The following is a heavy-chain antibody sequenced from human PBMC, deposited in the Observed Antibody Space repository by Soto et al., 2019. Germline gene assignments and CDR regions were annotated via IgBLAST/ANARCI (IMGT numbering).Heavy chain of an antibody. CDR3: ARDRVYYYDSSGYYNFDY. D-gene: IGHD3-22*01. Sequence: QVQLVESGGGVVQPGRSLRVSCAASGFTFSNYAMHWVRQAPGKGLEWVAVISYDGSNQFYADSVKGRFTISRDSSKSTLYLQMNSLRDEDTAVYYCARDRVYYYDSSGYYNFDYWGQGTLVTVSS. V-gene: IGHV3-30-3*01. J-gene: IGHJ4*02. CDR2: ISYDGSNQ. CDR1: GFTFSNYA.